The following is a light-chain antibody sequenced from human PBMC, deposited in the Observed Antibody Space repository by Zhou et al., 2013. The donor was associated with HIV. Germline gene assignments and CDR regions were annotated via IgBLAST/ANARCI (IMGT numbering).Light chain of an antibody. CDR1: HDMSTY. CDR2: AAS. Sequence: DIQLTQSPSFLSASVGDRVTITCRASHDMSTYLAWYQQKPGRAPKLLIYAASTLQSGVPSRFSGSGSGTEFTLTITSLQPDDLATYYCQQYNNFPCSFGQGTKVEIK. CDR3: QQYNNFPCS. J-gene: IGKJ2*04. V-gene: IGKV1-9*01.